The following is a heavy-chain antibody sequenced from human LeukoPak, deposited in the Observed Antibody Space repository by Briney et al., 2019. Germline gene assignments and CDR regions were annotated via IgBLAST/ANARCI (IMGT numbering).Heavy chain of an antibody. CDR3: ARAPRPHFVPFDY. V-gene: IGHV4-61*02. CDR2: IYTSGSN. J-gene: IGHJ4*02. CDR1: GGSISSGSNY. D-gene: IGHD3-3*02. Sequence: SQTLSLTCTVSGGSISSGSNYWVWLRQPAGKGLEGIGRIYTSGSNNYNPELKSRVTRSVDTSKNQFSLKLSSVTAADTAVYYCARAPRPHFVPFDYWGQGTLVTVSS.